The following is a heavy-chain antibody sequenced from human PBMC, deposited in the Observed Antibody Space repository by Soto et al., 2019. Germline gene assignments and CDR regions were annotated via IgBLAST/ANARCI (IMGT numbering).Heavy chain of an antibody. CDR2: INPSGGST. Sequence: ASVKVSCKASGYSFTNYYMHWVRQAPGQGLEWKGIINPSGGSTSHAQKFQGRVSMTRDTSTSTVYMELSSLRSEDTAVYFCARDASAAGTALTPTPYFDYWGQGTLVTVSS. J-gene: IGHJ4*02. V-gene: IGHV1-46*01. D-gene: IGHD6-13*01. CDR1: GYSFTNYY. CDR3: ARDASAAGTALTPTPYFDY.